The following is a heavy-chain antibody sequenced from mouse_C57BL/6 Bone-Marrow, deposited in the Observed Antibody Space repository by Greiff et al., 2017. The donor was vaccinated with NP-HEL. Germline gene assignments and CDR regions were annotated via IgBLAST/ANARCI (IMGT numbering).Heavy chain of an antibody. CDR1: GFSLTSYG. D-gene: IGHD1-1*01. CDR2: LWSGGST. V-gene: IGHV2-2*01. Sequence: VQLQQSGLGLVQPSQSLSITCTVSGFSLTSYGVHWVRQSPGKGLEWLGVLWSGGSTDYNAAFISRLSISKDNSKSQVFFKMNSLQADDTAIYYCARITLLLRYAMDYWGQGTSVTVSS. CDR3: ARITLLLRYAMDY. J-gene: IGHJ4*01.